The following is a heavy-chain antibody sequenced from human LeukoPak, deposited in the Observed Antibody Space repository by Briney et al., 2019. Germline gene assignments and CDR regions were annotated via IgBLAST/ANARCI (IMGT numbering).Heavy chain of an antibody. V-gene: IGHV3-7*01. J-gene: IGHJ4*02. CDR3: ARRRCSTTSCFFDY. CDR2: IKEDGTER. Sequence: PGGSLRLSCAASGFTFTKYWMSWVRQAPGKGLEWVANIKEDGTERYYVDSVKGRFTISRDNAKNSLYLQMNSLRAGDTAVYYCARRRCSTTSCFFDYWGQGTPVTVSS. D-gene: IGHD2-2*01. CDR1: GFTFTKYW.